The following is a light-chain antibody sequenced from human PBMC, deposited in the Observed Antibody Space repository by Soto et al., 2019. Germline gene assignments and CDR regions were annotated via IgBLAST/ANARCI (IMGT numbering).Light chain of an antibody. CDR1: HDISSY. J-gene: IGKJ4*01. V-gene: IGKV1-12*01. CDR3: QQADSFPLT. Sequence: DIQMTQSPSSVSASVGDRVTITCRASHDISSYLAWYQHTPGKAPNLLIYAASILQSGVPSRFSGSGSGTDFTLTISNLQPEDFATYYCQQADSFPLTLGGGTKVEIK. CDR2: AAS.